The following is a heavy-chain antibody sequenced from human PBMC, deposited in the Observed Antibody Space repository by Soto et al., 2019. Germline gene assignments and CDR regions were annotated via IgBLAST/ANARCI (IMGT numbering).Heavy chain of an antibody. V-gene: IGHV4-34*01. CDR1: GGSFSGYY. D-gene: IGHD5-18*01. CDR2: INHSGST. CDR3: ARGHKEGGYSYQPPYSRDYYYYMDV. J-gene: IGHJ6*03. Sequence: SETLSLTCAVYGGSFSGYYWSWIRQPPGKGLEWIGEINHSGSTNYNPSLKSRVTISVDTSKNQFSLKLSSVTAADTAVYYCARGHKEGGYSYQPPYSRDYYYYMDVWGKGTTVTVSS.